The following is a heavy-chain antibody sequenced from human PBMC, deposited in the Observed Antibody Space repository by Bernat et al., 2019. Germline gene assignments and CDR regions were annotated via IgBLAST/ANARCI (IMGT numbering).Heavy chain of an antibody. CDR3: ASHSGSYRSDAFDI. V-gene: IGHV3-48*04. CDR2: ISSSGSTI. J-gene: IGHJ3*02. D-gene: IGHD1-26*01. CDR1: GFTFSSYA. Sequence: EVQLLESGGGLVQPGGSLTVSCAASGFTFSSYAMNWVRQVPGKGQEWVSGISSSGSTIYYADSVKGRFTISRDNAKNSLYLQMNSLRAEDTAVYYCASHSGSYRSDAFDIWGQGTMVTVSS.